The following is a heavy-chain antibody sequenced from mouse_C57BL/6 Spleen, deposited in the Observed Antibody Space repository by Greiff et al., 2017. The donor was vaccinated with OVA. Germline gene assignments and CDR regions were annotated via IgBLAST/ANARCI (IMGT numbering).Heavy chain of an antibody. V-gene: IGHV1-54*01. D-gene: IGHD2-4*01. Sequence: QVHVKQSGAELVRPGTSVKVSCKASGYAFTNYLIEWVKQRPGQGLEWIGVINPGSGGTNYNEKFKGKATLTADKSSSTAYMQLSSLTSEDSAVYFCARWEDYDDAMDYWGQGTSVTVSS. CDR2: INPGSGGT. J-gene: IGHJ4*01. CDR1: GYAFTNYL. CDR3: ARWEDYDDAMDY.